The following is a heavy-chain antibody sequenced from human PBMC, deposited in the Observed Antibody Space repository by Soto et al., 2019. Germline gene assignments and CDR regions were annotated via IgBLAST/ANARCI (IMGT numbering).Heavy chain of an antibody. J-gene: IGHJ4*02. CDR1: GFTFSNYA. CDR3: AKGDYDFWSGYYRYYFDY. V-gene: IGHV3-23*01. Sequence: EVQLLESGGGLVQPGGSLRLSCAASGFTFSNYAMSWVRQAPGKGLEWVSTVRGSGHYTHYADSVKGRFTISRDNSKNTLYLQMNSLRAEDTAVYYCAKGDYDFWSGYYRYYFDYWGQGTLVTVSS. D-gene: IGHD3-3*01. CDR2: VRGSGHYT.